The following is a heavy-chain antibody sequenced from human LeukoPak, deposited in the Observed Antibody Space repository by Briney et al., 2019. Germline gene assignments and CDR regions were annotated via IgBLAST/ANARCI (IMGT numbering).Heavy chain of an antibody. V-gene: IGHV3-7*01. CDR3: ARDKWTPDY. Sequence: GGSLRLSCAASGFTFSTYWMTWVRQAPGKGLEWVANIKQDGSEKHYVDSVKGRFTISRDNAKNSLYLQMNSLRAEDTAVYYCARDKWTPDYWDQGTLVTVSS. D-gene: IGHD1-26*01. CDR2: IKQDGSEK. CDR1: GFTFSTYW. J-gene: IGHJ4*02.